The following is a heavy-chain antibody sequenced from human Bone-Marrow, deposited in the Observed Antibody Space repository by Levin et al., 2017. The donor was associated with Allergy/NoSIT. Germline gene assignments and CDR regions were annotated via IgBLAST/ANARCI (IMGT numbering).Heavy chain of an antibody. CDR2: VSHDGSKQ. CDR1: GFTFNSYG. Sequence: GGSLRLSCSGSGFTFNSYGMHWVRQAPGKGLEWVAVVSHDGSKQYYKDSVKGRFTISRDNSNSTLYLHMNNLRLDDTGVYYCAKGKTRSGNYGMDVWGQGTTVTVSS. V-gene: IGHV3-30*18. CDR3: AKGKTRSGNYGMDV. D-gene: IGHD6-19*01. J-gene: IGHJ6*01.